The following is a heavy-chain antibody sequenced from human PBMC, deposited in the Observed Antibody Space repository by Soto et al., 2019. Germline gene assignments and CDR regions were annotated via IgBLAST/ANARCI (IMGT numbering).Heavy chain of an antibody. CDR1: GGTFSSYT. CDR2: IIPILGIA. J-gene: IGHJ4*02. V-gene: IGHV1-69*02. Sequence: QVQLVQSGAEVKKPGSSVKVSCKASGGTFSSYTISWVRQAPGQGLEWMGRIIPILGIANYAQKFQGRVTSTADKSTSTAYMELSSLRSEDTAVYYCALLWFGELLLDYWGQGTLVTVSS. CDR3: ALLWFGELLLDY. D-gene: IGHD3-10*01.